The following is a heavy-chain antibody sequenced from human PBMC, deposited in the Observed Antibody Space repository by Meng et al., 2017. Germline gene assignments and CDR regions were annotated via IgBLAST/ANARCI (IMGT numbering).Heavy chain of an antibody. CDR2: ISTTGSSI. D-gene: IGHD2/OR15-2a*01. CDR1: GFTFRDDY. V-gene: IGHV3-11*04. Sequence: VQLVESGGGLVKAVGSLRLSCAASGFTFRDDYMTCIRQAPGKGLEWVSSISTTGSSIYYADSVKGRFSISRDNAENSLYLQINSLRVEDTAVYYCARDHGFLNWFDPWGQGTLVTVSS. CDR3: ARDHGFLNWFDP. J-gene: IGHJ5*02.